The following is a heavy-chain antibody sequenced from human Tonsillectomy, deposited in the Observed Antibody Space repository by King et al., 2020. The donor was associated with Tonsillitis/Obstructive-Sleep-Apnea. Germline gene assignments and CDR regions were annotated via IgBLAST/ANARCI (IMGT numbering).Heavy chain of an antibody. CDR3: ARARRSSSYFDY. CDR1: GGSISSYY. V-gene: IGHV4-59*01. CDR2: IYYSGST. D-gene: IGHD6-13*01. Sequence: QLQESGPGLVKPSETLSLTCTVSGGSISSYYWSWIRQPPGKGLEWIGYIYYSGSTNYNPSLKSRVTISVDTSKNQFSLKLSSGTAADTAVYYCARARRSSSYFDYWGQGTLVTVSS. J-gene: IGHJ4*02.